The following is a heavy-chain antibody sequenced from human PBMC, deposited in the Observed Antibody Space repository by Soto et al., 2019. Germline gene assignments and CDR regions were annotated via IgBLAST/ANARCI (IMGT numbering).Heavy chain of an antibody. CDR1: GFTFSSYA. Sequence: GGSLRLSCAASGFTFSSYAMTWVRQAPGKGLEWVSVISGSGGSTYFADSVKGRFTISRDNSKNTLYLQMRSLRAEDTALYYWVKEYDSSGYYPDYWGQRTRVPVSS. V-gene: IGHV3-23*01. J-gene: IGHJ4*02. D-gene: IGHD3-22*01. CDR3: VKEYDSSGYYPDY. CDR2: ISGSGGST.